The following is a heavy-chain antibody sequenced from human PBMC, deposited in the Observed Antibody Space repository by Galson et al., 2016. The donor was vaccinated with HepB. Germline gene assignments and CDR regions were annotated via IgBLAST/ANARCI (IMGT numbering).Heavy chain of an antibody. CDR3: ARVSGVHYCFDY. D-gene: IGHD7-27*01. J-gene: IGHJ4*02. CDR2: IYHSGST. Sequence: SETLSLTCAVSGGSISSSNWWSWVRQPPGKGLEWIGDIYHSGSTNYNPSLKSRVTISVDKSKNQFSLKLSSVTAADTAVYYCARVSGVHYCFDYWGQGTLVTVSS. CDR1: GGSISSSNW. V-gene: IGHV4-4*02.